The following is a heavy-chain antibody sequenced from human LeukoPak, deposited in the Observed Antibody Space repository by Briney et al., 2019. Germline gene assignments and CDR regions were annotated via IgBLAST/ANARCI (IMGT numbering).Heavy chain of an antibody. CDR3: AKDTPRYCSSTSCYPNWFDP. J-gene: IGHJ5*02. V-gene: IGHV3-23*01. CDR1: GFTFSSYA. Sequence: GGSLRLSCAASGFTFSSYAMSWVRQAPGKGLEWVSAISGSGGSTYYADSAKGRFTISRDNSKNTLYLQMNSLRAEDTAVYHCAKDTPRYCSSTSCYPNWFDPWGQGTLVTVSS. D-gene: IGHD2-2*01. CDR2: ISGSGGST.